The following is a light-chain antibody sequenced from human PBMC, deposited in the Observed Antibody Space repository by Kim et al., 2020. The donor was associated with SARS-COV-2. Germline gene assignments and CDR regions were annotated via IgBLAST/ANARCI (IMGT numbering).Light chain of an antibody. CDR2: GAS. V-gene: IGKV1-16*02. CDR1: QDISNH. J-gene: IGKJ2*01. CDR3: QQYHSYPPT. Sequence: ASIGDRVTITCRASQDISNHLAWFQQKPGEAPKSLIHGASTLQSGVPSNFSGSGSGTEFILTISSLQAEDVGTYYCQQYHSYPPTFGQGTKVDIK.